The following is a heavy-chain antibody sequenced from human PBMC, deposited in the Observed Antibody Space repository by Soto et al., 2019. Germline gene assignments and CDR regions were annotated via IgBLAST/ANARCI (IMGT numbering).Heavy chain of an antibody. V-gene: IGHV4-38-2*02. CDR2: IYRSGST. CDR1: GYSISSGYY. Sequence: PSETLSLTCTVSGYSISSGYYWGWIRQPPGKGLEWIGSIYRSGSTYYNPSLQTRVTISVDTSKNQFSLKLTSVTVTDTAVYYCAREQMGDYDYVWQINRLQPAGFWGQGALVTVSS. J-gene: IGHJ4*02. D-gene: IGHD3-16*01. CDR3: AREQMGDYDYVWQINRLQPAGF.